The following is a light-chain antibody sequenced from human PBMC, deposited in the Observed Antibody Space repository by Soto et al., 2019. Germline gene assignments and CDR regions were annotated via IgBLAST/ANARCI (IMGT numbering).Light chain of an antibody. CDR3: QQRSYWPLT. J-gene: IGKJ4*01. CDR1: QSVSYY. CDR2: DSS. V-gene: IGKV3-11*01. Sequence: EIVLTQSPATLSLSPGERATLSCSASQSVSYYLAWYQQKPGQAPRLLIYDSSNRATGIPARFSGSGSGTDFTLTISSLEPEDFAVYYCQQRSYWPLTFGGGTKVEIK.